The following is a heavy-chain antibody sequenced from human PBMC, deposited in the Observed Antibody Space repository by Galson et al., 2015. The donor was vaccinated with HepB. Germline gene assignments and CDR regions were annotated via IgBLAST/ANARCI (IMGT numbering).Heavy chain of an antibody. D-gene: IGHD6-13*01. V-gene: IGHV5-51*01. J-gene: IGHJ4*02. CDR2: IYPGDSDT. Sequence: QSGAEVKKPGESLKISCEGSGYSFTSYWIGWVRQMPGKGLEWMGIIYPGDSDTRYSPSFQGQVTISADKSISTAYLQWSSLKASDTAMYYCARFPAAGIWGSYFDYWGQGTLVTVSS. CDR3: ARFPAAGIWGSYFDY. CDR1: GYSFTSYW.